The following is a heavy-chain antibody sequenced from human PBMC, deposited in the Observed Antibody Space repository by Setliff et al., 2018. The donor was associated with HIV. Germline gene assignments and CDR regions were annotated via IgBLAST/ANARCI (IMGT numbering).Heavy chain of an antibody. Sequence: PGGSLRLSCAASGFTFSTYAMSWVRPAPGRGLEWVSGISDSGDTTYYVDYVKGRFTISRDNSKNTLYLQMSSLRAEDTAVYYCAKEFHSSGWPYYFDYWGQGTLVTVSS. CDR2: ISDSGDTT. CDR3: AKEFHSSGWPYYFDY. CDR1: GFTFSTYA. D-gene: IGHD6-19*01. V-gene: IGHV3-23*01. J-gene: IGHJ4*02.